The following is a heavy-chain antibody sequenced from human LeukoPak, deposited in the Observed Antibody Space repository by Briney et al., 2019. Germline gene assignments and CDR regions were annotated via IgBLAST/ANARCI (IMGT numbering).Heavy chain of an antibody. CDR1: GFTFSNYA. D-gene: IGHD6-13*01. V-gene: IGHV3-23*01. Sequence: GGSLRLSCAASGFTFSNYAMSWVRQAPGKGLEWVSGISASGGSTFYADSVKGRFTVSRDNSKITLYLQMNSLRAEDTAVYYCAKRSGSSWYGDFDYWGQGTLVTVSS. CDR2: ISASGGST. CDR3: AKRSGSSWYGDFDY. J-gene: IGHJ4*02.